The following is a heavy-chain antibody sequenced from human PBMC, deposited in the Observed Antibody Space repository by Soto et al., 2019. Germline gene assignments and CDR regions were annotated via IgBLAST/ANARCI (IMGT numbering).Heavy chain of an antibody. CDR3: ARDNYGPLDY. CDR2: VDPNSGAT. V-gene: IGHV1-2*02. J-gene: IGHJ4*02. Sequence: ASVKVSCKPSGYSFTAFYIHWMRQAPGQGLEWMGWVDPNSGATRNAQNFQGRVTMTRDTSTSTVYMELNWLRSDDTAVYHCARDNYGPLDYWGQGTLVTVSS. CDR1: GYSFTAFY. D-gene: IGHD3-10*01.